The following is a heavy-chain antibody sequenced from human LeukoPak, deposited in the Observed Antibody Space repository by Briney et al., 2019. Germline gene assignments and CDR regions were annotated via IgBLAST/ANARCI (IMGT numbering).Heavy chain of an antibody. CDR2: IIPIFGTA. V-gene: IGHV1-69*13. J-gene: IGHJ3*02. D-gene: IGHD3-22*01. CDR3: ARGVDYYDSSGYYYVGDAFDI. Sequence: ASVKVSCKASGGTFSSYAISWVRQAPGQGLEWMGGIIPIFGTANYAQKLQGRVTITADESTSTAYMELSSLRSEDTAVYYCARGVDYYDSSGYYYVGDAFDIWGQGTMVTVSS. CDR1: GGTFSSYA.